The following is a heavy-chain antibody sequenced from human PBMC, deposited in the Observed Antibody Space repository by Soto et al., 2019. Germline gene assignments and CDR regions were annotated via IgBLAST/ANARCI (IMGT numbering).Heavy chain of an antibody. CDR3: ARGRAYYDFWSGYPAPVDGMDV. J-gene: IGHJ6*02. V-gene: IGHV3-48*02. CDR1: GFTFSSYS. Sequence: VGSLRLSCAASGFTFSSYSMNWVRQAPGKGLEWVSYISSSSSTIYYADSVKGRFTISRDNAKNSLYLQMNSLRDEDTAVYYCARGRAYYDFWSGYPAPVDGMDVWGQGTTVTVSS. D-gene: IGHD3-3*01. CDR2: ISSSSSTI.